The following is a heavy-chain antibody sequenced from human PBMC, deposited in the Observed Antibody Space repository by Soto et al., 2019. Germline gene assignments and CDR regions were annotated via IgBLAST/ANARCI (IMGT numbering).Heavy chain of an antibody. J-gene: IGHJ4*02. CDR2: IYYSGGT. CDR1: GGSISSYY. CDR3: ARRYGDYFAF. D-gene: IGHD4-17*01. V-gene: IGHV4-59*08. Sequence: QVQLQESGPGLVKPSETLSLTCTVSGGSISSYYWSWIRQPPGKGLEWIGYIYYSGGTNYNPSLKSRVTLSVAPSKNQFSLKLSSVTAADTAVYYCARRYGDYFAFWGQGTLVTVSS.